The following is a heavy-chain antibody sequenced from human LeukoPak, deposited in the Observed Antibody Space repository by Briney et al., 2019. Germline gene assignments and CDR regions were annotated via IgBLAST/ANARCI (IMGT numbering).Heavy chain of an antibody. CDR3: ARERAYCGGDCYSDY. D-gene: IGHD2-21*02. J-gene: IGHJ4*02. CDR1: GYTFTGYY. Sequence: ASVTVSCKASGYTFTGYYMHWVRQAPGQGLEWMGWINPNSGGTNCAQKFQGRVTMTRDTSISTAYMELSRLRSDDTAVYYCARERAYCGGDCYSDYWGQGTLVTVSS. V-gene: IGHV1-2*02. CDR2: INPNSGGT.